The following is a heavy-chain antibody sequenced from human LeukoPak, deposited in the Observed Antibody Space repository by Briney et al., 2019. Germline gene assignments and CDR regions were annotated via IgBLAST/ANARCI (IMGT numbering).Heavy chain of an antibody. CDR1: GYTFTSYY. Sequence: GASVKVSCKASGYTFTSYYMHWVRQAPGQGLEWMGIINPSGGSTSYAQKFQGRVTMTGDTSTSTVYMELSSLRSEDTAVYYCAKDMYTDYSSGWPPDAFDIWGQGTKVTVSS. CDR2: INPSGGST. D-gene: IGHD6-19*01. V-gene: IGHV1-46*01. CDR3: AKDMYTDYSSGWPPDAFDI. J-gene: IGHJ3*02.